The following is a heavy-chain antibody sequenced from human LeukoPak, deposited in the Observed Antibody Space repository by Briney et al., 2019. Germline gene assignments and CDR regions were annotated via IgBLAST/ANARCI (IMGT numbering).Heavy chain of an antibody. CDR3: ARGETYYYDSSGYEADY. Sequence: GRSLRLSCAASGFTFSSYAMHWVRQAPGKGLEWVAVISYDGSNKYYAGSVKGRFTISRDNSKNTLYLQMNSLRAEDTAVYYCARGETYYYDSSGYEADYWGQGTLVTVSS. V-gene: IGHV3-30*04. CDR1: GFTFSSYA. J-gene: IGHJ4*02. D-gene: IGHD3-22*01. CDR2: ISYDGSNK.